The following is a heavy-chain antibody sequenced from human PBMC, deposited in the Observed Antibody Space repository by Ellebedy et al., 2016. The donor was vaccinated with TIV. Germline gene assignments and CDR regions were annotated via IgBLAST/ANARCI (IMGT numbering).Heavy chain of an antibody. CDR1: TNTFTSHY. V-gene: IGHV1-18*01. CDR3: AREADSDALDI. D-gene: IGHD2-15*01. CDR2: IIPIFGTA. Sequence: AASVKVSCKASTNTFTSHYIIWVRQAPGQGLEWMGGIIPIFGTADYAQKFQGRVTMTTDTSTGTAYMELRSLTSDDTAVYYCAREADSDALDIWGQGTMVTVSS. J-gene: IGHJ3*02.